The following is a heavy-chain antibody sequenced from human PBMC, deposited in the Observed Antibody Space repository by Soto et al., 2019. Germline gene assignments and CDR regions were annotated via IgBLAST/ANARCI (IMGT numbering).Heavy chain of an antibody. J-gene: IGHJ4*02. CDR2: AYHSGST. CDR3: ARSPPTSYYGGSGTFDY. CDR1: GGFTSTNNW. Sequence: QLQLQESGPGLVRPSGTLSLTCAVSGGFTSTNNWWSWVRQPPGKGLEWIGDAYHSGSTEYNPSLKSRVSISVDKSKNQISLKLTSATAADTAVYYCARSPPTSYYGGSGTFDYWVQGTLVTVSS. V-gene: IGHV4-4*02. D-gene: IGHD3-10*01.